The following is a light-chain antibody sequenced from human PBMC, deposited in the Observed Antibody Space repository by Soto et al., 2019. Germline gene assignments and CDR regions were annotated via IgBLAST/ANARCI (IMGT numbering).Light chain of an antibody. CDR1: QSVSSY. CDR2: DAS. V-gene: IGKV3-11*01. J-gene: IGKJ4*01. CDR3: QQRSNWPGT. Sequence: EIVLTQSPATLSLYPGERATLSCRASQSVSSYLAWYQQKPGQAPRLLIYDASNRATGIPARFSGSGSGTDFTLTISSLEPEDFAGYYCQQRSNWPGTFGGGTKVEIK.